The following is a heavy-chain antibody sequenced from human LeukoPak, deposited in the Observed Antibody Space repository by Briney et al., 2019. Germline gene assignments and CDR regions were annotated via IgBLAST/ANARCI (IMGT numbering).Heavy chain of an antibody. Sequence: GGSLRLSCAASGFTFSNAWMSWVRQAPGKGLEWVGRIKSKTDGGTTDYAAPVKGRFTISRDDSKNTLYLQMNSLKSEDTAVYYCTTAGTGSSSHLGYWGQGTLVTVSS. CDR2: IKSKTDGGTT. D-gene: IGHD6-6*01. J-gene: IGHJ4*02. CDR1: GFTFSNAW. CDR3: TTAGTGSSSHLGY. V-gene: IGHV3-15*01.